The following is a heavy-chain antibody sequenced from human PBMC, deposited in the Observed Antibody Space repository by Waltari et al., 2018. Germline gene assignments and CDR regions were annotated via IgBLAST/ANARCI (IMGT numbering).Heavy chain of an antibody. CDR1: GFTFSRYA. V-gene: IGHV3-33*06. J-gene: IGHJ4*02. D-gene: IGHD1-26*01. CDR3: AKDDSGSIDY. CDR2: TWSDNVNK. Sequence: QVQLVESGGGVVQPGRSLRLSCAASGFTFSRYAMHWVRQAPGKGLGWVADTWSDNVNKRYVDSVKGRFIISRDNSENTLYLQMNSLRAEDTAVYYCAKDDSGSIDYWGQGTLVTVSS.